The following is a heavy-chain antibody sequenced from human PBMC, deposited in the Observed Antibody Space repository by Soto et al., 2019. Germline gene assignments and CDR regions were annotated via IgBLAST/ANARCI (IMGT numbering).Heavy chain of an antibody. V-gene: IGHV3-64D*06. CDR2: ISDNGDST. Sequence: EVQLVESGGGLVQPGGSLRLSCSASGFTFSSYAMHWVRQAPGKGLEYVSAISDNGDSTYYADSVKGRFTISRDNSKNTQYLQMSNLRAGDTAVYYCVKAGYSYQSESSFDIWGQGTMVTVSS. D-gene: IGHD3-16*01. J-gene: IGHJ3*02. CDR3: VKAGYSYQSESSFDI. CDR1: GFTFSSYA.